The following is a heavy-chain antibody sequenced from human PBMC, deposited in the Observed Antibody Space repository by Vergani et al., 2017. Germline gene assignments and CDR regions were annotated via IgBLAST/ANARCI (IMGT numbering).Heavy chain of an antibody. CDR2: ISWNSGSI. V-gene: IGHV3-9*01. Sequence: VQLVESGGGVVQPGRSLRLSCAASGFTFDDYAMHWVRQAPGKGLEWVSGISWNSGSIGYADSVKGRFTISRDNAKNTLYLQMNSLRAEDTAVYYCAKEEGYSGSYYVDYWGQGTLVTVSS. J-gene: IGHJ4*02. CDR3: AKEEGYSGSYYVDY. CDR1: GFTFDDYA. D-gene: IGHD1-26*01.